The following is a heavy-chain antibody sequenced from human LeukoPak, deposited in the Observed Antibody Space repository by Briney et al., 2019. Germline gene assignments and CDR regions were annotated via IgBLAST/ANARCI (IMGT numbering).Heavy chain of an antibody. CDR3: GRDLGGSGSYYYE. V-gene: IGHV4-38-2*02. CDR1: GYSISSGYY. J-gene: IGHJ4*02. CDR2: IYHTGTT. Sequence: KASEALSLTCAVSGYSISSGYYWGWLRQPPGKGLEWIASIYHTGTTYYNPSLKSRVTISLDTSKNRFSLKLSSVTAADTAVYYCGRDLGGSGSYYYEWGQGTLVTVSS. D-gene: IGHD3-10*01.